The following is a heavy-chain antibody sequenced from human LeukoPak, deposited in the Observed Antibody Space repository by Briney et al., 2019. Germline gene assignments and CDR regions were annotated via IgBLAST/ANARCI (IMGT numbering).Heavy chain of an antibody. CDR3: ARGPTPPYCYDSSGYYFGY. J-gene: IGHJ4*02. D-gene: IGHD3-22*01. Sequence: GGSLRLSCAASGFTFSSYWMHWVRQAPGKGLVWVSRINSDGSSTSYADSVKGRFTISRDNAKNTLYLQMNSLRAEDTAVYYCARGPTPPYCYDSSGYYFGYWGQGTLVTVSS. V-gene: IGHV3-74*01. CDR2: INSDGSST. CDR1: GFTFSSYW.